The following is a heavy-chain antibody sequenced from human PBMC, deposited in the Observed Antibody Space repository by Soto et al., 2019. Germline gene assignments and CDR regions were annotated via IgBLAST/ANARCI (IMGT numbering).Heavy chain of an antibody. Sequence: SETLSLTCTVSGGSISSSSYYWGWIRQPPGKGLEWIGYIYYSGSTNYNPSLKSRVTISVDTSKNQFSLKLSSVTAADTAVYYCARHRVSIAARYNWFDPWGQGTLVTVSS. CDR1: GGSISSSSYY. V-gene: IGHV4-61*05. D-gene: IGHD6-6*01. CDR3: ARHRVSIAARYNWFDP. J-gene: IGHJ5*02. CDR2: IYYSGST.